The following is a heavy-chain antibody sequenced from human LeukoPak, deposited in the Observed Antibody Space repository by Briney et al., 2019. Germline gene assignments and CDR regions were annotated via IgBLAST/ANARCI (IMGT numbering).Heavy chain of an antibody. CDR2: INPSGGST. J-gene: IGHJ4*02. Sequence: ASVKVSCKASGYTFTSYYMHWVRQAPGQGLEWMGLINPSGGSTSYAQKFQGRVTMTRDTSTSTVYMELSSLRSEDTAVYYCARGPHYDILTGYPFFDYWGQGTLVTVSS. CDR3: ARGPHYDILTGYPFFDY. V-gene: IGHV1-46*01. D-gene: IGHD3-9*01. CDR1: GYTFTSYY.